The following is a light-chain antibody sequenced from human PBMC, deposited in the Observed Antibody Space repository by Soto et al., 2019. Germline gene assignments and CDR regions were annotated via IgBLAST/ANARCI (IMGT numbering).Light chain of an antibody. V-gene: IGKV1-39*01. CDR1: ESIRRH. J-gene: IGKJ5*01. CDR3: QQSYSTLSIS. CDR2: AAS. Sequence: DIQMTQSPSSLSASVGDRVTNTCRASESIRRHVNWYQQKPGKAPNRLIYAASTLQNGVPSRFSGSGSGTDFTLTISSLQPEDFATYYCQQSYSTLSISFGQGTRLEIK.